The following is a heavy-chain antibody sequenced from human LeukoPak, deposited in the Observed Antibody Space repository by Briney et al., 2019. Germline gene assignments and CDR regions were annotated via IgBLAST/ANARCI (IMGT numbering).Heavy chain of an antibody. Sequence: GGSLRLSCAASGFTFSSYAMSWVRQAPGKGLEWVSAISGSGGSTYYADSVKGRFTISRDNSKNTLYLQMNSLRAEDTAVYYCAKDRMDPKIAAADRFDYWGQGTLVTVSS. CDR3: AKDRMDPKIAAADRFDY. V-gene: IGHV3-23*01. J-gene: IGHJ4*02. D-gene: IGHD6-13*01. CDR1: GFTFSSYA. CDR2: ISGSGGST.